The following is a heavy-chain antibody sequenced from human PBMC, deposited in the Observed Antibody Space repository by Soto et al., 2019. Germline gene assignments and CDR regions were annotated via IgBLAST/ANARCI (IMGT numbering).Heavy chain of an antibody. CDR3: ARGDGYIYGNTFDS. J-gene: IGHJ4*02. D-gene: IGHD5-18*01. CDR1: GFSFNNYA. CDR2: ISYDGTNK. Sequence: QVQLVESGGGVVQPGRSLRLSCAASGFSFNNYAMHWVRQAPGKGLEWVAFISYDGTNKYYADSVTGRFTISRDNSRNTLYLQMNILRAEDTAVYYCARGDGYIYGNTFDSWGQGTLVTVSS. V-gene: IGHV3-30-3*01.